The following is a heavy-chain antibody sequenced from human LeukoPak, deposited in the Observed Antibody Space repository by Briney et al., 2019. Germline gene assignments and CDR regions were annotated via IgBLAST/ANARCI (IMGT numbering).Heavy chain of an antibody. V-gene: IGHV4-30-2*01. CDR1: GGSISSGDYS. Sequence: PSQTLSLIHVVFGGSISSGDYSWSWIRQPPGKGLEWIGYIYHSGSTYYNPSLKSRVTISVDRSKNQFSLEVSSVTAADTAVYYCARKPNWVDPWGKGILDRVSS. CDR3: ARKPNWVDP. CDR2: IYHSGST. J-gene: IGHJ5*02.